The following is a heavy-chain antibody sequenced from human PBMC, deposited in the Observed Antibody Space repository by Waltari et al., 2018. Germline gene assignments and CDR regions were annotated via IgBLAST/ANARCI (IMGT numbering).Heavy chain of an antibody. CDR2: IYEGGRT. V-gene: IGHV3-53*01. J-gene: IGHJ4*02. CDR1: GFTVSTNY. CDR3: ARDTSGSYPGHY. D-gene: IGHD1-26*01. Sequence: EVQLVESGGGLIQPGGSLRLSCAASGFTVSTNYMNWVRQAPGKGLEWLSVIYEGGRTYYADSVKRRFTISRDNSKNTLYLQMNSLRAEDTAVYYCARDTSGSYPGHYWGQGTLVTVSS.